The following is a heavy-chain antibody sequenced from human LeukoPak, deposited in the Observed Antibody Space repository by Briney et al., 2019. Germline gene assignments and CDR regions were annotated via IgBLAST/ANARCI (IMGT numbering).Heavy chain of an antibody. J-gene: IGHJ4*02. V-gene: IGHV3-74*01. Sequence: GGSLRLSCAASGFTFSNYWMHWVRQAPGKGLVWVSRINSDGINTSYADSVKGRFTISRDNAKNTVYLQMNSLSAEDTAVYYCASVFESWGQGFLVTVSS. CDR2: INSDGINT. CDR1: GFTFSNYW. CDR3: ASVFES.